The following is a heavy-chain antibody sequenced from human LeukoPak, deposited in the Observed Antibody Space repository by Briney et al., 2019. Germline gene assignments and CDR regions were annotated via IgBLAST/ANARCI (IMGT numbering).Heavy chain of an antibody. CDR3: AGDVGYCSGGSCGFDY. J-gene: IGHJ4*02. Sequence: SETLSLTCTVSGVSISSDYWSWTRQPAGKGLEWIGRIYTSGSTNYNPSLKSRVTMSVDTSKNQFSLKLSSVTAADTAVYFCAGDVGYCSGGSCGFDYWGQGTLVTVSS. CDR2: IYTSGST. D-gene: IGHD2-15*01. CDR1: GVSISSDY. V-gene: IGHV4-4*07.